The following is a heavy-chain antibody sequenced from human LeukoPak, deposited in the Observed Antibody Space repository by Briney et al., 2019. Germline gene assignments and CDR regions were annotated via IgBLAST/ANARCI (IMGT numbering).Heavy chain of an antibody. D-gene: IGHD2/OR15-2a*01. V-gene: IGHV4-4*07. J-gene: IGHJ4*02. CDR3: ARKSLCQNYFHY. CDR2: LHSSGST. Sequence: SETLSLTCTVSGGSISSYYWNWIRQPPGKGLEWIGRLHSSGSTNYSPSRKSRVTLSLDTSKNQFSLNLSSVTAADTAVYYCARKSLCQNYFHYWGQGILVTVSS. CDR1: GGSISSYY.